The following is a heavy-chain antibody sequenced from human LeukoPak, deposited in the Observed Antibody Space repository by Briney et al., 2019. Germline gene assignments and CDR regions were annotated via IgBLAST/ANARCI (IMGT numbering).Heavy chain of an antibody. Sequence: PGGSLRLSCAASGFTFSSYGMHWVRLAPGKGLEWVAFIRYDGSNKYYEDSVKGRFTISRDNPKNTLYLQMNSLRAEDTAVYYCAKGGSYDFKSTFDYWGQGALVSVSS. CDR3: AKGGSYDFKSTFDY. CDR2: IRYDGSNK. J-gene: IGHJ4*02. CDR1: GFTFSSYG. D-gene: IGHD2-15*01. V-gene: IGHV3-30*02.